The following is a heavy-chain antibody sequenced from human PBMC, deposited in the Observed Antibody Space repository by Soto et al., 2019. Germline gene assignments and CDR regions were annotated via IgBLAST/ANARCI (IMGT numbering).Heavy chain of an antibody. J-gene: IGHJ3*02. V-gene: IGHV3-21*01. D-gene: IGHD5-18*01. CDR3: ARDDGDGYNYDAFDI. CDR2: ISSSSSYI. CDR1: GFTFSSYS. Sequence: GGSLRPSCAASGFTFSSYSMNWVRNAPGKGLGWFSSISSSSSYIYYADSVKVRFTISRDNAKNALYLQMNSLRAEDTAVYYCARDDGDGYNYDAFDIWRRGTMVTVSS.